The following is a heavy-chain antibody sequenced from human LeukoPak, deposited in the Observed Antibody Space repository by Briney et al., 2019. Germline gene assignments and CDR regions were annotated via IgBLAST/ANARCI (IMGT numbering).Heavy chain of an antibody. CDR1: GFTFDDYA. D-gene: IGHD6-6*01. V-gene: IGHV3-43D*03. CDR2: ITWDAGTT. CDR3: AKDSTRGSSWDFDY. J-gene: IGHJ4*02. Sequence: PGGSLRLSCAASGFTFDDYAMHWVRQAPGKGLEWVSLITWDAGTTHYADSAKGRFTISRDNSKNSLYLQMNSLRAEDTALYYCAKDSTRGSSWDFDYWGQGTLVTVSS.